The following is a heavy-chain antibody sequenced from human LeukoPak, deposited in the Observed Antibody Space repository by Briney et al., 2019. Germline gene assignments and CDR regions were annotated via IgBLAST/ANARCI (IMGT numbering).Heavy chain of an antibody. V-gene: IGHV3-21*01. CDR1: GFAFNSYS. J-gene: IGHJ4*02. Sequence: GGSLRLSCAASGFAFNSYSMNWVRQAPGKGLEWVASITTSSTYIHYADSVKGRFTISRDNAKNSLYLQMNSLRADDTAVYFCARHRYYFDYWGQGTLVTVSS. CDR2: ITTSSTYI. CDR3: ARHRYYFDY.